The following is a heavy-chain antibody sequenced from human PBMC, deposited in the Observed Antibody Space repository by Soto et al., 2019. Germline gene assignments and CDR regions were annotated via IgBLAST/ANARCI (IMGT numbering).Heavy chain of an antibody. CDR1: GFTFSSYA. J-gene: IGHJ6*02. CDR3: AWVPPPVELRFLEWLLPRSGYYGMDV. D-gene: IGHD3-3*01. V-gene: IGHV3-30-3*01. CDR2: ISYDGSNK. Sequence: SLRLSCAASGFTFSSYAMHWVRQAPGKGLEWVAVISYDGSNKYYADSVKGRFTISRDNSKNTLYLQMNSLRAEDTAVYYCAWVPPPVELRFLEWLLPRSGYYGMDVWGQGTTVTVSS.